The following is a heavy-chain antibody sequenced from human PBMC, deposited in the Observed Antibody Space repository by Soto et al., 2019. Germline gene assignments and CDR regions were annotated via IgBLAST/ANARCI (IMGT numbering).Heavy chain of an antibody. CDR1: GFTFSSYA. J-gene: IGHJ6*02. Sequence: GGSLRLSCAASGFTFSSYAMSWVRQAPGKGLEWVSAISGSGGSTYYADSVKGRFTISRDNSKNTLYLQMNSLRAEDTAVYYCAKYSPSIAAAVSPPYYYYGMDVWGQGTTVTVS. CDR2: ISGSGGST. CDR3: AKYSPSIAAAVSPPYYYYGMDV. V-gene: IGHV3-23*01. D-gene: IGHD6-13*01.